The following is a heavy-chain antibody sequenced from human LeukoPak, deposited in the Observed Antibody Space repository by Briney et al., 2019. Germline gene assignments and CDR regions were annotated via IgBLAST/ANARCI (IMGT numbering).Heavy chain of an antibody. CDR3: AKDLPDYGDYEVGY. CDR1: GLTFPSYA. V-gene: IGHV3-23*01. D-gene: IGHD4-17*01. CDR2: ISGSGGSR. J-gene: IGHJ4*02. Sequence: GGPWRFSCAASGLTFPSYAMSWVGRAPGKGLDGVSTISGSGGSRHYADFVKGRFTISRDNFKNTVSLQMTSLRAEDTAVYYCAKDLPDYGDYEVGYWGQGTLVTVSS.